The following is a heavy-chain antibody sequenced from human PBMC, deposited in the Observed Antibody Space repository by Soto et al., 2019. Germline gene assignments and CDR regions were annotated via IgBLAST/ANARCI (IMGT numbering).Heavy chain of an antibody. CDR2: INHSGST. J-gene: IGHJ6*02. D-gene: IGHD3-16*01. CDR1: GGSFSCYQ. CDR3: ARYGEVTPRRYGMDV. Sequence: SETLSLTCAVYGGSFSCYQWSWIRQAPGKGLEWIGEINHSGSTNYSPSLKSRVTVSIDTSKNQFSLMLSSVTAADTAMYYCARYGEVTPRRYGMDVWGQGTTVTVSS. V-gene: IGHV4-34*01.